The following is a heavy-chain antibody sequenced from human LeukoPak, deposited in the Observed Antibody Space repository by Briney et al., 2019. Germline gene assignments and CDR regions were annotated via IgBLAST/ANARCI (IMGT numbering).Heavy chain of an antibody. CDR2: ISSSGSTI. D-gene: IGHD3-22*01. J-gene: IGHJ4*02. CDR1: GFTFSSYE. V-gene: IGHV3-48*03. CDR3: ANSVVITTYFDY. Sequence: GGSLRLSCAASGFTFSSYEMNWDRQAPGKGLEWVSYISSSGSTIYYADSVKGRFTISRDNSKNTLYLQMNSLRAEDTAVYYCANSVVITTYFDYWGQGTLVTVSS.